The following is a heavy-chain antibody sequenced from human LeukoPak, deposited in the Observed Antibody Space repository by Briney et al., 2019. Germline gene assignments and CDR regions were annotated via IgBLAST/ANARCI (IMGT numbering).Heavy chain of an antibody. CDR2: INHSGST. CDR3: ARHAHFAIHNWFDP. Sequence: SETLSLTCAVYGGSFSGYYWSWIRQPPGKGLEWIGEINHSGSTNYNPSLKSRVTISVDTSKNQFSLKLSSVTAADTAVYYCARHAHFAIHNWFDPWGQGTLVTVSS. CDR1: GGSFSGYY. D-gene: IGHD2/OR15-2a*01. V-gene: IGHV4-34*01. J-gene: IGHJ5*02.